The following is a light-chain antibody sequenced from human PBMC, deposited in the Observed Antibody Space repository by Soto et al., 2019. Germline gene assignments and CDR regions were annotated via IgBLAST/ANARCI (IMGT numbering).Light chain of an antibody. V-gene: IGLV2-14*01. CDR2: EVT. CDR3: SSYTSSNTLV. J-gene: IGLJ1*01. CDR1: SSDVGGFDS. Sequence: QSVLTQPASLSGSPGQSITLSCTGTSSDVGGFDSVSWYQQHPGSAPKLMIYEVTNRPSGVSHRFSGSKSGNTASLTISGLQTEDEADYYCSSYTSSNTLVFGTGTKLTVL.